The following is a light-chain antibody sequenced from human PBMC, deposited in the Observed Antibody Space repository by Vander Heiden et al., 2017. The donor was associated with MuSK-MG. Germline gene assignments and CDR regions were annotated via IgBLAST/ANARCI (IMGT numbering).Light chain of an antibody. V-gene: IGKV1-39*01. J-gene: IGKJ5*01. CDR3: QQSYSNPIT. Sequence: DIQMTQSPSSLSTSVGDRVTITCRASQSISNYLDWYQHKPGKAPKLLIYAASSLQGGVPSRFSGSGSGTEFTLTISSLQPEDFATYYCQQSYSNPITFGPGTRLEIK. CDR2: AAS. CDR1: QSISNY.